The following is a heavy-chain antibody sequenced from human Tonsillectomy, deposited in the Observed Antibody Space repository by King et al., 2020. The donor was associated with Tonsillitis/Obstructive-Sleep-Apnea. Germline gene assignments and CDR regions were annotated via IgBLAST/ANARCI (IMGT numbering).Heavy chain of an antibody. CDR3: AKDANFDY. CDR2: ISWNSGSI. D-gene: IGHD2-8*01. Sequence: VKLVESGGGLVQPGRSLRLSCAASGFTFDDYAMHWVRQTPGKGLEWVSGISWNSGSIGYADSVKGRFTISRDNAKNSLYLQMNSLRAEDTALYYCAKDANFDYWGQGTLVTVSS. V-gene: IGHV3-9*01. CDR1: GFTFDDYA. J-gene: IGHJ4*02.